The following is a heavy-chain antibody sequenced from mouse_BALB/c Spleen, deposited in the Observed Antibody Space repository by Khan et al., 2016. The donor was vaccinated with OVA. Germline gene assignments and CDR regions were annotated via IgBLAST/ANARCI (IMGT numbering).Heavy chain of an antibody. V-gene: IGHV2-6-5*01. CDR2: IWGGGST. CDR1: GFSLSDYG. Sequence: VQLQESGPGLVAPSQNLSITCTVSGFSLSDYGVSWIRQPPGKGLEWLGVIWGGGSTYYNSALKSRLSISKDNSKSPVFLKMSSLQSDDTAMFYCAKGVWSYYYTLDYWGQGTSVTVSS. CDR3: AKGVWSYYYTLDY. J-gene: IGHJ4*01.